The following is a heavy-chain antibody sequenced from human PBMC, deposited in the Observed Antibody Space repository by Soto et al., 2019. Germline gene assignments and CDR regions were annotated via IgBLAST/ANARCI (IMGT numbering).Heavy chain of an antibody. V-gene: IGHV4-34*01. CDR3: ARGGRGKYSGYDYRLHP. D-gene: IGHD5-12*01. CDR2: INHSGST. CDR1: GGSFSAYY. J-gene: IGHJ5*02. Sequence: SETLSLTCAVYGGSFSAYYWSWIRQPPGKGLEWIGEINHSGSTNYNPSLKSRVTISVDTSKNKFSLKLSSVNAADTAVYYCARGGRGKYSGYDYRLHPWGPGTMLTV.